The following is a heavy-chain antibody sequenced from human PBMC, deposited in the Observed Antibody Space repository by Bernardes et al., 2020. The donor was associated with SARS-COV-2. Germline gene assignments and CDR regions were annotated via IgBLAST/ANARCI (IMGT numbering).Heavy chain of an antibody. V-gene: IGHV1-69*13. Sequence: SVKVSCKTSGGTFRTYFITWVRQASVQGLAWMRRIIPPFGTTIFAPKFQGCVTMIADESTTTAYLELGGLKSDDTAVYYCARDKKGRGYSSTPGNYWGQGTLVTVSS. CDR1: GGTFRTYF. D-gene: IGHD6-13*01. CDR2: IIPPFGTT. CDR3: ARDKKGRGYSSTPGNY. J-gene: IGHJ4*02.